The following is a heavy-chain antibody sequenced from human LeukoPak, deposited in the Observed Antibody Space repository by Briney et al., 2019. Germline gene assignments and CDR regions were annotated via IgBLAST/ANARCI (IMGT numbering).Heavy chain of an antibody. V-gene: IGHV1-18*01. J-gene: IGHJ4*02. CDR2: ISAYNGNT. CDR3: ARASYSSGWYGEDY. D-gene: IGHD6-13*01. Sequence: ASVKVSCKASGYTFSSYGLSWVRQAPGQGLEWMGRISAYNGNTNYAQKFQGRVTMTTDTSTSTAYMELRSLRCDDTAVYYCARASYSSGWYGEDYWGQGTLVTVSS. CDR1: GYTFSSYG.